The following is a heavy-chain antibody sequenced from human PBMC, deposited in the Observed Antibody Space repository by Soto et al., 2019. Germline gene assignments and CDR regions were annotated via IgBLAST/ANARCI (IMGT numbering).Heavy chain of an antibody. D-gene: IGHD3-9*01. J-gene: IGHJ4*02. V-gene: IGHV1-2*02. CDR2: INPNSGGA. CDR3: ARDESRADYFD. CDR1: GYTFTDFF. Sequence: QVQLVQSGAEVKKPGASVKVSCKASGYTFTDFFIHWVRQAPGQGLEWMGWINPNSGGANYAQQFHDRVTLTRDTSITTAYMELSRLRSDDTAFYYCARDESRADYFDWGQGTLVTVSS.